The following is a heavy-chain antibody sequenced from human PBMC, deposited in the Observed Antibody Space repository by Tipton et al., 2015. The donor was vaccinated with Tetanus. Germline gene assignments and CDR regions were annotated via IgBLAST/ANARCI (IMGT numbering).Heavy chain of an antibody. CDR2: ISSRSSYI. Sequence: SLRLSCAGSGFTFSDYSMTWVRQAPGKGLEWISSISSRSSYIYYADSVKGRFTISRDNAKNSLYLQLNSRRDEDTAVYYCAREGDSSGYYRSPTDAFDVWGQGTMVIVSS. CDR1: GFTFSDYS. J-gene: IGHJ3*01. V-gene: IGHV3-21*06. D-gene: IGHD3-22*01. CDR3: AREGDSSGYYRSPTDAFDV.